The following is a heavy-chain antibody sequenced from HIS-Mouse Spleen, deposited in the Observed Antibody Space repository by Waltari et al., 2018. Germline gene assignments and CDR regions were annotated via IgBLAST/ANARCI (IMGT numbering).Heavy chain of an antibody. Sequence: QVTLRESGPALVKPTQTLSLTCTFSVFSLSTSGMCVSWLRQPPRKALEWLARIDWDDDKYYSTSLKTRLTISKDTSKNQVVLTMTNMDPVDTATYYCARIAEGYSSGWYAFDYWGQGTLVTVSS. V-gene: IGHV2-70*15. CDR1: VFSLSTSGMC. CDR3: ARIAEGYSSGWYAFDY. CDR2: IDWDDDK. D-gene: IGHD6-19*01. J-gene: IGHJ4*02.